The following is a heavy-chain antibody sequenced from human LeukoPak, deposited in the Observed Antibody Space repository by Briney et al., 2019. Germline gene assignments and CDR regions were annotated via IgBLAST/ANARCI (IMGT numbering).Heavy chain of an antibody. J-gene: IGHJ4*02. CDR2: ISSSSSYI. Sequence: GGSLRLSCATSGFTFRSYAMSWVRQAPGKGLEWVSSISSSSSYIYYADSVKGRFTISRDNAKNSLYLQMNSLRAEDTAVYYCARVVGDYVWGSYRIFDYWGQGTLVTVSS. CDR1: GFTFRSYA. D-gene: IGHD3-16*02. V-gene: IGHV3-21*01. CDR3: ARVVGDYVWGSYRIFDY.